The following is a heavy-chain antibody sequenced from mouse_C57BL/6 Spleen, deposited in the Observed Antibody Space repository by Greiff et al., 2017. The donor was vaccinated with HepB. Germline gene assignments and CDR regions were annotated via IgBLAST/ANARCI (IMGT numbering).Heavy chain of an antibody. Sequence: EVQGVESGGGLVKPGGSLKLSCAASGFTFSDYGMHWVRQAPEKGLEWVAYISSGSITIYYADTVKGRFTISRDNAKNTLFLQMTSLRSEDTAMYYCADEERFYSFMDYWGQGTSVTVSS. CDR1: GFTFSDYG. CDR2: ISSGSITI. V-gene: IGHV5-17*01. D-gene: IGHD2-1*01. J-gene: IGHJ4*01. CDR3: ADEERFYSFMDY.